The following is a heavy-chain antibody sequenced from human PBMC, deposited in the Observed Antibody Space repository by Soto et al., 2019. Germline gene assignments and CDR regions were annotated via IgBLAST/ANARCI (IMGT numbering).Heavy chain of an antibody. CDR2: INPSTGAT. J-gene: IGHJ4*02. Sequence: ASVKVSCKASGFTLLNDYIHWVRQAPRQGREWMGMINPSTGATRYSQQFRGRVTVTWDTSTSTVYMELSSLRSEDTAVYYCATAPIRKYSGLFEYWGQAALVSVS. D-gene: IGHD5-12*01. V-gene: IGHV1-46*01. CDR1: GFTLLNDY. CDR3: ATAPIRKYSGLFEY.